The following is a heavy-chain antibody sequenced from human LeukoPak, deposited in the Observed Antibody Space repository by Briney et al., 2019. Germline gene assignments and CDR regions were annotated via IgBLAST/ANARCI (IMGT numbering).Heavy chain of an antibody. V-gene: IGHV3-23*01. D-gene: IGHD6-19*01. CDR3: AKADKQWLVPGY. CDR1: GFTFSSYA. Sequence: GGSLRLSCAASGFTFSSYAMSWVRQAPGKGLEWVSATSGSGGSTYYPDSVKGRFTISRDNSKNTLYLQMNSLRAEDTAVYYCAKADKQWLVPGYWGQGTLVTVSS. J-gene: IGHJ4*02. CDR2: TSGSGGST.